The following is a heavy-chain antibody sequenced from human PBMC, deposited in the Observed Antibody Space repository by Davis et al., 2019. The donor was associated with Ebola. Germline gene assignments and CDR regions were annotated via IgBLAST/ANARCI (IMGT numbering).Heavy chain of an antibody. V-gene: IGHV3-20*04. J-gene: IGHJ4*02. Sequence: GGSLRLSCAASGFTFSSYAMSWVRQAPGKGLEWVSGINWNGGSTGYADSVKGRFTISRDNAKNSLYLQMNSLRAEDTAVYYCARVEGGGYCSGGSCYSHYYFDYWGQGTLVTVSS. D-gene: IGHD2-15*01. CDR1: GFTFSSYA. CDR3: ARVEGGGYCSGGSCYSHYYFDY. CDR2: INWNGGST.